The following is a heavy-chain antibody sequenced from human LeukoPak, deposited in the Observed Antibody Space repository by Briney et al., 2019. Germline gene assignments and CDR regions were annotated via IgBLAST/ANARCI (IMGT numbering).Heavy chain of an antibody. Sequence: ASVKVSRKASGYTFTSYYLHWVRQAPGQGLEWMGIINPSGSSPTYAQKIQGRVTMTRDTSTGAVYMELSSLTSEGTAVYYCARDLYERDSSGHYGGGFDYWGQGTLVAVSS. D-gene: IGHD3-22*01. J-gene: IGHJ4*02. V-gene: IGHV1-46*01. CDR2: INPSGSSP. CDR3: ARDLYERDSSGHYGGGFDY. CDR1: GYTFTSYY.